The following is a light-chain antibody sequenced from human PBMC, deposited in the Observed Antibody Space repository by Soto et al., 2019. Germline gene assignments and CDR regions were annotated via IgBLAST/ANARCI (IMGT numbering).Light chain of an antibody. CDR3: QQYNNFWT. Sequence: DIQMTQSPSTLSASVGDRVTITCRASQTISTWLAWYQQRPGKAPNLLIYKASSLESGVPSRFSGSGSGTEFTLTSSGLQADDFATYYCQQYNNFWTFGQGTKVEIK. CDR1: QTISTW. V-gene: IGKV1-5*03. CDR2: KAS. J-gene: IGKJ1*01.